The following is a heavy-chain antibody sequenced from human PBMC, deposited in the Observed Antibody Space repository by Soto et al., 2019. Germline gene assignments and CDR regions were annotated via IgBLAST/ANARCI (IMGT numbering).Heavy chain of an antibody. V-gene: IGHV2-5*02. Sequence: QITLQESAPVLVRPTETLMLTCTYSGFSLSTSGVGVGWVRQPPGKALEWLAVIYWDDDKRYMPSLQNRLTITQDTSRNQVVLAMTHMLPMDTGTYYCARILRQSGNSW. J-gene: IGHJ5*01. CDR2: IYWDDDK. CDR3: ARILRQSGNS. D-gene: IGHD3-10*01. CDR1: GFSLSTSGVG.